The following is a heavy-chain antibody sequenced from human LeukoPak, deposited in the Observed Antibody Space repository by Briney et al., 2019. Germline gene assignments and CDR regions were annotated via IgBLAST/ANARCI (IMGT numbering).Heavy chain of an antibody. CDR3: ARDPIYDILTGYISFDAFDI. CDR2: INHSGST. Sequence: SETLSLTCAVYGGSFSGYYWSWIRQPPGKGLEWIGEINHSGSTNYNPSLKSRVTISVDTSKNQFSLKLSSVTAADTAVYYCARDPIYDILTGYISFDAFDIWGQGTMVTVSS. J-gene: IGHJ3*02. V-gene: IGHV4-34*01. CDR1: GGSFSGYY. D-gene: IGHD3-9*01.